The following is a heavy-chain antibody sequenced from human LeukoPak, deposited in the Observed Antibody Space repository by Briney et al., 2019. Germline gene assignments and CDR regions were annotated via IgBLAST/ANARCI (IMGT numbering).Heavy chain of an antibody. CDR3: ARDSANSGSYYGGEFDP. D-gene: IGHD1-26*01. CDR2: IIPIFGTA. V-gene: IGHV1-69*13. Sequence: GASVKVSCKASGGTFSSYAISWVRQAPGQGLEWMGGIIPIFGTANYAQKFQGRVTITADESTSTAYMELSSLRSEDTAVYYCARDSANSGSYYGGEFDPWGQGTLVTVSS. CDR1: GGTFSSYA. J-gene: IGHJ5*02.